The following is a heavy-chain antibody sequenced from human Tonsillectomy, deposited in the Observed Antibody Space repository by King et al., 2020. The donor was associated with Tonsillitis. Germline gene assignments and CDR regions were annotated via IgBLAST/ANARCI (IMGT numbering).Heavy chain of an antibody. Sequence: QLQESGPGLVKPSETLSLTCTVSGGSISSSSYYWGWIRQPPGKGLEWIGSIYYSGSTYYNPSLKSRVTISVDTSKNQFYLKLSSVTAADTAVYYCAIDDWLSERGDFDYWGQGTLVTVSS. CDR1: GGSISSSSYY. CDR3: AIDDWLSERGDFDY. V-gene: IGHV4-39*02. J-gene: IGHJ4*02. D-gene: IGHD3-9*01. CDR2: IYYSGST.